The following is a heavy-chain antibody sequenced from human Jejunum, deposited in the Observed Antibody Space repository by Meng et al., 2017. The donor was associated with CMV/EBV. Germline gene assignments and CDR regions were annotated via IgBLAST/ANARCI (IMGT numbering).Heavy chain of an antibody. CDR2: VGGSGGGT. Sequence: LSLAASGFPFSNYLMGWVRQAPGKGLVWVSSVGGSGGGTFYADSVKGRFTISRDNSRNTLYLQMNSLRAEDTAVYYCVKGYGMDVWGQGTMVTVSS. V-gene: IGHV3-23*01. CDR3: VKGYGMDV. CDR1: GFPFSNYL. J-gene: IGHJ6*02.